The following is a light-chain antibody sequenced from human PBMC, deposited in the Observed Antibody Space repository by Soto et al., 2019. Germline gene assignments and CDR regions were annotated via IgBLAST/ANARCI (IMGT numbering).Light chain of an antibody. CDR3: QSSDSSLSGYVV. CDR2: GNT. CDR1: SSNIGSGYD. J-gene: IGLJ2*01. V-gene: IGLV1-40*01. Sequence: QSVLTQPPSVSGAPGQRVTISCTGSSSNIGSGYDVHWYQQLPGTVPKLLIYGNTNRPSGVPDRFSGSKSGTSASLAITRLQAEDEADYYCQSSDSSLSGYVVFGGGTKLTVL.